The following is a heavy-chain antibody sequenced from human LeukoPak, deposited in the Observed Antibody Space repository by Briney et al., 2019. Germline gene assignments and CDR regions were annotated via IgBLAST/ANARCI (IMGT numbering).Heavy chain of an antibody. D-gene: IGHD1-26*01. V-gene: IGHV3-74*01. CDR2: ISSDGSST. CDR1: GFTFSTYS. CDR3: ARNPAGIGDY. Sequence: HSGGSLRLSCAASGFTFSTYSMNWVHQTPGKGLVWVSRISSDGSSTSYADSVKGRFSISRDNAKNTLYLQMNSLRAEDTAVYYCARNPAGIGDYWGQGTLVTVSS. J-gene: IGHJ4*02.